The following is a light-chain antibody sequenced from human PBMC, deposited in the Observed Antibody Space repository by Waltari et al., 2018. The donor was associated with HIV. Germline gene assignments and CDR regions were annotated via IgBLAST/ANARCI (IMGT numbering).Light chain of an antibody. CDR3: NSRDTSGNHQV. CDR2: GKK. Sequence: SSELTQDPAVSVALGQTVRIKCQGDSLRSYYASWYQQKPGQAPVLVIYGKKPRPSGIPDRFSASSSGTTASLTISGAQAEDEADYYCNSRDTSGNHQVFGGGTTLTVL. CDR1: SLRSYY. J-gene: IGLJ2*01. V-gene: IGLV3-19*01.